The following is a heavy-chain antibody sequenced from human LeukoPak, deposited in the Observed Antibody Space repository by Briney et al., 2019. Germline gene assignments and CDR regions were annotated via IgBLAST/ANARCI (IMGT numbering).Heavy chain of an antibody. J-gene: IGHJ4*02. CDR2: INPNSGAT. V-gene: IGHV1-2*02. CDR1: GHTFTGYY. Sequence: ASVKVSCKASGHTFTGYYMHWVRQAPGQGLEWMGWINPNSGATNYAQKFQGRVTMTRDTSISTAYMELSRLRSDDTAVYYCARSAPTLTYDILTGYLGYWGQGTLVTVSS. D-gene: IGHD3-9*01. CDR3: ARSAPTLTYDILTGYLGY.